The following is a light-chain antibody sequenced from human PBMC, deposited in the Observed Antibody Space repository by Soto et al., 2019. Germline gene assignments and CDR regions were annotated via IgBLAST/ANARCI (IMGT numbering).Light chain of an antibody. J-gene: IGKJ1*01. Sequence: EIVMTQSPPTLSVSPGERATLSCRASQSVSSYLAWYQQKPGQAPRLLIYDASSRATGIPDRFSGSGSGTDFTLTIRTLEPEDFAVYYCQQYGSSPRTFGQGTKVDI. CDR3: QQYGSSPRT. CDR2: DAS. CDR1: QSVSSY. V-gene: IGKV3-20*01.